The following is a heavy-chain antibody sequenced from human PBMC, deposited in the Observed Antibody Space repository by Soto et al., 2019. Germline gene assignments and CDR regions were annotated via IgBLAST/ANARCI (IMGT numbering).Heavy chain of an antibody. D-gene: IGHD2-2*01. V-gene: IGHV1-2*02. J-gene: IGHJ6*02. Sequence: QVQLVQSGAEVKKPGASVRVSCKASGYTFTDYYLHWVRQAPGQGLEWMGWINPITGDTKSTQKFQARVTMTRDTSIGTASRELTSLTSDDTAVYYCARVTSFQDGMDVWGQGTTVSVS. CDR3: ARVTSFQDGMDV. CDR2: INPITGDT. CDR1: GYTFTDYY.